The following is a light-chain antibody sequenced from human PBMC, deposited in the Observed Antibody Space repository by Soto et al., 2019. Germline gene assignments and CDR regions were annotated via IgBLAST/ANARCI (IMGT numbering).Light chain of an antibody. V-gene: IGKV1D-16*01. CDR3: QQYNSFPFT. J-gene: IGKJ5*01. CDR1: QGISSW. CDR2: AAS. Sequence: DIQMTQAPSTLSASVGDRVNITCRASQGISSWLAWYQQRPDKAPKSLIYAASSLQSGVPSRFSGSGPVTDFTLTITSLQPEDFATYYCQQYNSFPFTFGQGTRLEIK.